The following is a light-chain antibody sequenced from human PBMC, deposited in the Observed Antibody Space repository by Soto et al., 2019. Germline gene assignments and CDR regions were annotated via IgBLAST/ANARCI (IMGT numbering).Light chain of an antibody. CDR3: QQYGSSPKT. V-gene: IGKV3-20*01. CDR1: QSVSSSF. J-gene: IGKJ1*01. Sequence: EIVLTQSPGTLSSSPGERATLSCRASQSVSSSFLAWYQKKPGQAPRLLIYGASRRATGIPDRFSGSESGKDFTITISRQETDDFAVYYCQQYGSSPKTFGQGTKVEIK. CDR2: GAS.